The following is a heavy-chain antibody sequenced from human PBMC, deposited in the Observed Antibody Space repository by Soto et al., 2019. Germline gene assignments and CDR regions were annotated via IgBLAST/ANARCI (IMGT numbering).Heavy chain of an antibody. J-gene: IGHJ6*02. Sequence: GGSPRLSCAASGFTFSSYAMSWVRQAPGKGLEWVSAISGSGGSTYYADSVKGRFTISRDNSKNTLYLQMNSLRAEDTAVYYCAKDVREWLRGYYGMDVWGQGTTVTVSS. V-gene: IGHV3-23*01. D-gene: IGHD5-12*01. CDR2: ISGSGGST. CDR3: AKDVREWLRGYYGMDV. CDR1: GFTFSSYA.